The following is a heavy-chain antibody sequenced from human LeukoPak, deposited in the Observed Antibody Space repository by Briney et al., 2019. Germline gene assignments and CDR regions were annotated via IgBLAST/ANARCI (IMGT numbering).Heavy chain of an antibody. Sequence: PSETLSLTCTVSGGSISSNSYYWGWIRQPPGKGLEWIGSIYYSGSTYYNPSLKSRVTISVDTSKNQFSLKLSSVTAADTAVYYCARLPEEWLRGAGAFDIWGQGTMVTVSS. CDR2: IYYSGST. CDR3: ARLPEEWLRGAGAFDI. CDR1: GGSISSNSYY. V-gene: IGHV4-39*01. D-gene: IGHD6-19*01. J-gene: IGHJ3*02.